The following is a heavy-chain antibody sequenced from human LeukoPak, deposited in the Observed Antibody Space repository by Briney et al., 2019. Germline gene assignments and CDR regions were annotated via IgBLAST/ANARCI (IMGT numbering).Heavy chain of an antibody. J-gene: IGHJ4*02. CDR3: ARISNYGLPFDY. CDR1: GGTFSSYA. V-gene: IGHV1-69*06. Sequence: SVKVSCKASGGTFSSYAISWVRQAPGQGLEWMGGIIPIFGTANYAQKFQGRVTITADKSTSTAYMELSSLRSEDTAVYYCARISNYGLPFDYWGQGTLVTVSS. CDR2: IIPIFGTA. D-gene: IGHD4-11*01.